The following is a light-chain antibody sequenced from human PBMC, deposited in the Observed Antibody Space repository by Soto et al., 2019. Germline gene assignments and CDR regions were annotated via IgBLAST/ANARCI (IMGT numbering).Light chain of an antibody. Sequence: EIVMTQSPATLSVSPGERTTLSCRASQSVGSNLAWYQQKPGQAPRLLIYGASTRATGIPVRFSGSGSGTEFTLTISSLQSEDSAVYYCQQYNNWPPLTFGGGTKVEIK. CDR2: GAS. CDR1: QSVGSN. CDR3: QQYNNWPPLT. V-gene: IGKV3-15*01. J-gene: IGKJ4*01.